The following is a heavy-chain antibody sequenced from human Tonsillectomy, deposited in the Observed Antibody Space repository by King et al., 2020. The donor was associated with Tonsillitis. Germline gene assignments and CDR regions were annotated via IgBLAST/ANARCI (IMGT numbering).Heavy chain of an antibody. CDR1: GDSIGTYY. CDR3: ARRGYFDL. V-gene: IGHV4-59*01. Sequence: VQLQESGPGLVEPSETLSLTCTVSGDSIGTYYWNWIRQPPGKGLEWIGYIYYSGNTDYNPSLKSRVTILLDTSKNQFSLKLTSVTAADTAVYYCARRGYFDLWSRGILVTVSS. CDR2: IYYSGNT. D-gene: IGHD3-10*01. J-gene: IGHJ2*01.